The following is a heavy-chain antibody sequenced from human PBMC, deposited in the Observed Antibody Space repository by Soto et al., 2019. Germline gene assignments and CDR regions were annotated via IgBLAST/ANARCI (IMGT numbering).Heavy chain of an antibody. V-gene: IGHV3-21*01. CDR3: ARVRSYSYGQGYGMDV. J-gene: IGHJ6*02. CDR1: GFTFGTYG. CDR2: ISSSSGYI. Sequence: TGGSLRLSCAASGFTFGTYGMSWVRQAPGKGLEWVSSISSSSGYIYYADSVKGRFTISRDDAKNSLSLQMNSLRAEDTAVYYCARVRSYSYGQGYGMDVWGQGTTVTVSS. D-gene: IGHD5-18*01.